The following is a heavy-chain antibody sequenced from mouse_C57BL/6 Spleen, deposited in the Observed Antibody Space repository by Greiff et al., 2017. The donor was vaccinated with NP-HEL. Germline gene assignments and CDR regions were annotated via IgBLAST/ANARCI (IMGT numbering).Heavy chain of an antibody. CDR1: GYTFTSYW. Sequence: QVQLQQPGAELVKPGASVKLSCKASGYTFTSYWMHWVKQRPGQGLEWIGMIHPNSGSTNYNEKFKSKATLTVDKSSSTAYMQLSSLTSEDSAVYYCARFADYYDPLDYWGQGTTLTVSS. D-gene: IGHD1-1*01. J-gene: IGHJ2*01. V-gene: IGHV1-64*01. CDR2: IHPNSGST. CDR3: ARFADYYDPLDY.